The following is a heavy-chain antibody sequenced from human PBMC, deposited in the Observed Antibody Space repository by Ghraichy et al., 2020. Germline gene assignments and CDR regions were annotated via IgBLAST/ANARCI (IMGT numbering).Heavy chain of an antibody. CDR2: IFYSGAT. CDR1: GGSISTYY. CDR3: VSDLRGTSQLYGMDV. V-gene: IGHV4-59*01. D-gene: IGHD1-14*01. J-gene: IGHJ6*02. Sequence: SETLSLTCTVSGGSISTYYWNWIRQPPGTGLGLIGYIFYSGATTYNPTLKSRITMSVNTSKNQFSLKLPAVTAADTAVYYCVSDLRGTSQLYGMDVWGQGTPVTVSS.